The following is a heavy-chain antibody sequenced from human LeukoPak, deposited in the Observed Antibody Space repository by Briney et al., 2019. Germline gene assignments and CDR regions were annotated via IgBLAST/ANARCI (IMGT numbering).Heavy chain of an antibody. CDR2: ISSSSSYI. J-gene: IGHJ4*02. Sequence: RPGRSLRLSCAASGFTFSSYSMNWVRQAPGKGLEWVSSISSSSSYIYYADSVKGRFTISRDNAKNSLYLQMNSLRAEDTAVYYCARGVNSSGWYFDYWGQGTLVTVSS. V-gene: IGHV3-21*01. D-gene: IGHD6-19*01. CDR1: GFTFSSYS. CDR3: ARGVNSSGWYFDY.